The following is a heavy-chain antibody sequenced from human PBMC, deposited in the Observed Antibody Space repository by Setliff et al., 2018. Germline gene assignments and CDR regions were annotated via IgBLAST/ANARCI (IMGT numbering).Heavy chain of an antibody. J-gene: IGHJ4*02. CDR1: GGSISTDHYY. V-gene: IGHV4-39*01. CDR2: IDYTGNT. D-gene: IGHD3-22*01. CDR3: ARRQYYDSSGYYYEPPLPFDY. Sequence: SETLSLTCTASGGSISTDHYYWGWIRQPPGKGLEWIGSIDYTGNTWHNPSLKSRVTISVDTSKNQFSLKLSSVTGADTAVYYCARRQYYDSSGYYYEPPLPFDYWGQGTLVTVSS.